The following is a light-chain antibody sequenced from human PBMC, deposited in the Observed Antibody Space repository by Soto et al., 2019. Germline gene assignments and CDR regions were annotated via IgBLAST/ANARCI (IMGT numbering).Light chain of an antibody. Sequence: EIVLTQSPGTLSLSPGERATLSCRASQSISSYYLAWYQQKPGQAPRLLIYGASSRATGIPDRFSGSGSGTDFTLTISRLEPEDFAVYYCQQYDQKTFGQGTKLEIK. CDR2: GAS. J-gene: IGKJ2*01. CDR1: QSISSYY. V-gene: IGKV3-20*01. CDR3: QQYDQKT.